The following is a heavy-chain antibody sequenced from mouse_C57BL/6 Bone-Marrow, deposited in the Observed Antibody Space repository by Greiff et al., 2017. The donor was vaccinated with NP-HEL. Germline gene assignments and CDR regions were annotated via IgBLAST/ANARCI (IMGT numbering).Heavy chain of an antibody. V-gene: IGHV14-3*01. CDR1: GFNIKNTY. D-gene: IGHD1-1*01. J-gene: IGHJ2*01. CDR3: ASITTDSLLFDY. Sequence: VQLQQSVAELVRPGASVKLSCTASGFNIKNTYMHWVKQRPEQGLEWIGRIDPANGNTTYAPKFQGKATITADTSSNTAYLQLSSLTAEDTAIYYCASITTDSLLFDYWGQGTTLTVSS. CDR2: IDPANGNT.